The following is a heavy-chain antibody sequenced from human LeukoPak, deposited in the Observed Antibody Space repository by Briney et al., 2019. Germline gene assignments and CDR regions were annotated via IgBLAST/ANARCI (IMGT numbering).Heavy chain of an antibody. CDR2: ISSSSIYI. V-gene: IGHV3-21*01. J-gene: IGHJ4*02. CDR3: ARGNPYSSGSFDY. Sequence: GGSLRLSCAASGFTFSTYTMNWVRQAPGKGLEWVSSISSSSIYIYYADSVKGRLTISRDNAKNSLYLQMNSLRAEDTAVYYCARGNPYSSGSFDYWGQGTLVTVSS. CDR1: GFTFSTYT. D-gene: IGHD6-19*01.